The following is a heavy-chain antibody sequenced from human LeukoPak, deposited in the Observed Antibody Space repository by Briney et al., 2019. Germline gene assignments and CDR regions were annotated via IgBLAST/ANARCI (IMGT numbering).Heavy chain of an antibody. CDR3: AKDIFPAVAGKDAFDI. D-gene: IGHD6-19*01. CDR1: GFTFSSYG. Sequence: GGSLRLSCAASGFTFSSYGMHWVRQAPGKGLEWVAVISYDGSNKYYADSVKGRFTISRDNSKNTLYLQMNSLRAEDTAVYYCAKDIFPAVAGKDAFDIWGQGTMVTVSS. V-gene: IGHV3-30*18. CDR2: ISYDGSNK. J-gene: IGHJ3*02.